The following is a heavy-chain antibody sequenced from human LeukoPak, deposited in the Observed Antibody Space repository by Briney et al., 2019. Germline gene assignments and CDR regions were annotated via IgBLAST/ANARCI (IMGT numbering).Heavy chain of an antibody. CDR3: ARSITIFGLVIYYFDF. J-gene: IGHJ4*02. D-gene: IGHD3-3*01. CDR1: GVTFSTYA. V-gene: IGHV3-23*01. CDR2: ISGSDGNT. Sequence: RGCLRLSCAPSGVTFSTYAMTSVRQAPGKGLGWVSTISGSDGNTYYADSVKGRCTISRDNSKNTLYLQMNSLGAEDTAVYYCARSITIFGLVIYYFDFWGQGTLVTVSS.